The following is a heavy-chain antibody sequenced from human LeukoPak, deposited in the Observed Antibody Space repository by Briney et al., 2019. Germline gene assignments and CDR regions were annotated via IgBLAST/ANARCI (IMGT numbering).Heavy chain of an antibody. J-gene: IGHJ6*02. D-gene: IGHD3-10*01. CDR1: GFTFSSYG. CDR3: ARDMYYYGSGSYIQPVYYYYYGMDV. Sequence: PGGSLRLSCAASGFTFSSYGMHWVRQAPGKGLEWVAVIWYDGSNKYYADSVKGRFTISRDNSKNTLYLQMNSLRAEDTAVYYCARDMYYYGSGSYIQPVYYYYYGMDVWGQGTTVTVSS. CDR2: IWYDGSNK. V-gene: IGHV3-33*01.